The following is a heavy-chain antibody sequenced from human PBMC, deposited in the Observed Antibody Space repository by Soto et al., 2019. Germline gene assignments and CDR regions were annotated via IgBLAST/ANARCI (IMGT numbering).Heavy chain of an antibody. J-gene: IGHJ4*02. V-gene: IGHV3-23*01. CDR2: ISGSGGST. D-gene: IGHD6-19*01. CDR3: ARSPSSGWYYFDY. CDR1: GFTFSSYA. Sequence: GGSLRLSCAASGFTFSSYAMSWVRQAPGKGLEWVSAISGSGGSTYYADSVKGRFTISRDNSKNTLYLQMNSLRDEDTAVYFCARSPSSGWYYFDYWGQGALVTVSS.